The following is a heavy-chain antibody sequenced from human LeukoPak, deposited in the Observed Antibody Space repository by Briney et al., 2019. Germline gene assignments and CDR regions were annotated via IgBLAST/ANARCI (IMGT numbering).Heavy chain of an antibody. J-gene: IGHJ4*02. CDR2: ISSSSSYI. CDR3: ARETGDYIPYFDY. CDR1: GFMFSSYG. V-gene: IGHV3-21*01. D-gene: IGHD4-17*01. Sequence: PGGSLRLSCAASGFMFSSYGMHWVRQAPGKGLEWVSSISSSSSYIYYADSVKGRFTISRDNAKNSLYLQMNSLRAEDTAVYYCARETGDYIPYFDYWGQGTLVTVSS.